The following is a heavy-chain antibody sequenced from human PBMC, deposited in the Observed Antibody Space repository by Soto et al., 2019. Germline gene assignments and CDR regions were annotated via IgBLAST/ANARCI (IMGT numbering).Heavy chain of an antibody. CDR2: ISGSGGST. Sequence: GGSLRLSCAASGFTFSSYAMSWVRQAPGKGLEWVSAISGSGGSTYYADSVKGRFTISRDNSKNTLYLQMNSLRAEDTAVYYCAKDFYDSSGYYSGFQHWGQGTPVTVSS. CDR1: GFTFSSYA. J-gene: IGHJ1*01. D-gene: IGHD3-22*01. V-gene: IGHV3-23*01. CDR3: AKDFYDSSGYYSGFQH.